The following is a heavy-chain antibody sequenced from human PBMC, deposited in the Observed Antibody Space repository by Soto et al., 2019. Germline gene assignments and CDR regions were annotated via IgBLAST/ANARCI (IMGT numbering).Heavy chain of an antibody. CDR1: GGSFSGYY. Sequence: SETLSLTCAVYGGSFSGYYWSWIRQPPGKGLEWIGEINHSRSTNYNPSLKSRVTISVDTSKNQFSLKLSSVTAADTAVYYCARRSGSGLVYWGQGTLVTVSS. J-gene: IGHJ4*02. CDR3: ARRSGSGLVY. CDR2: INHSRST. V-gene: IGHV4-34*01. D-gene: IGHD6-19*01.